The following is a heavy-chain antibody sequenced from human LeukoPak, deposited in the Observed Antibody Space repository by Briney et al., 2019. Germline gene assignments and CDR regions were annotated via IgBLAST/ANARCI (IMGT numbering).Heavy chain of an antibody. V-gene: IGHV1-18*03. Sequence: GASVKVSCKASGYTFSKYAISWVRQAPGQGLEWMGWISAYNGNTNYAQKLQGRVTMTTDTSTSTAYMELSSLRSEDMAVYYCARLAAAGTFFDYWGQGTLVTVSS. D-gene: IGHD6-13*01. CDR2: ISAYNGNT. CDR1: GYTFSKYA. CDR3: ARLAAAGTFFDY. J-gene: IGHJ4*02.